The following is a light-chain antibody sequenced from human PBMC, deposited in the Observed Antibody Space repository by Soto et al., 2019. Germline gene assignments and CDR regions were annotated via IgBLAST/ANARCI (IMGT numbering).Light chain of an antibody. J-gene: IGLJ1*01. Sequence: QSVLSQPASVPGSPGQTITISCTGTSTDVGGYNAVSWYQHHPGKAPKLIIYEVTHRPSGVSDRFSASKSGNTASLTISGLQAEDEADYYCNSFRVSHLSVFGNGTKFTVL. CDR2: EVT. V-gene: IGLV2-14*01. CDR3: NSFRVSHLSV. CDR1: STDVGGYNA.